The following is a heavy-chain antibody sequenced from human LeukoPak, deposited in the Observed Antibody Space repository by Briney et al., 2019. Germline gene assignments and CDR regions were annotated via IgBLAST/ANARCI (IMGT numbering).Heavy chain of an antibody. CDR1: GFTLSSYA. Sequence: GGSLRLSCAASGFTLSSYAMSWVRQAPGKGLEWVSTISGSGGSTYYTDSVKGRFTISRDNSKNTLYLQMNSLRAEDTAVYYCAKDSYDSSGSRYDYWGQGTLVTVSS. J-gene: IGHJ4*02. V-gene: IGHV3-23*01. CDR3: AKDSYDSSGSRYDY. CDR2: ISGSGGST. D-gene: IGHD3-22*01.